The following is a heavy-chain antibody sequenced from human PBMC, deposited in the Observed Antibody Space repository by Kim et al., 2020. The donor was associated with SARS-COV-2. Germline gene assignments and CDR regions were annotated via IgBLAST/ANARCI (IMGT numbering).Heavy chain of an antibody. J-gene: IGHJ4*02. D-gene: IGHD3-10*01. CDR3: AREGGRFGELPL. V-gene: IGHV5-10-1*01. Sequence: YSPSFQGHVTISADKSISTAYLQWSSLKASDTAMYYCAREGGRFGELPLWGQGTLVTVSS.